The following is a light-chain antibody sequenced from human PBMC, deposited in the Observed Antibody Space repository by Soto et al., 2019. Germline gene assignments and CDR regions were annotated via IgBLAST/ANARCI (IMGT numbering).Light chain of an antibody. J-gene: IGKJ5*01. CDR3: KQYNSCPPIP. CDR1: ESVSRN. Sequence: MRQSQPTLSVSPGERATLSCRASESVSRNLAWYQQKPGQAPRLLIYDASTRANGIPERFSGGGFGTEFTLTISSLQPADFVVHYCKQYNSCPPIPSGQGTRLAIK. CDR2: DAS. V-gene: IGKV3-15*01.